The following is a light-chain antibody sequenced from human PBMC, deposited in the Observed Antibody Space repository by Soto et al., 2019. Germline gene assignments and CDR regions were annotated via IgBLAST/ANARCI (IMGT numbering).Light chain of an antibody. V-gene: IGKV1-39*01. CDR3: QQSYSTPLT. CDR2: AAS. Sequence: DIQMTQSPSSLSASVGDRVTITCRASQSISSYLNWYQQKPGQAPKLLIYAASSLQSGVPSRFSGSGSGTDFLLTISSLQPEDFATYYCQQSYSTPLTFGGGTKVEIK. CDR1: QSISSY. J-gene: IGKJ4*01.